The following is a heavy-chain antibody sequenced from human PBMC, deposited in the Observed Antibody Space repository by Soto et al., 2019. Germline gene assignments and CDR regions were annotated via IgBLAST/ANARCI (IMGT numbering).Heavy chain of an antibody. CDR3: TTIELLLWFGEPNAFDI. Sequence: GGSLRLPWAASGFTFSNAGMSRVRQAPGKGLEWVGRIKSKTDGGTTDYAAPVKGRFTISRDDSKNTLYLQMNSLKTEDTAVYYCTTIELLLWFGEPNAFDIWGQGTMVTVSS. CDR2: IKSKTDGGTT. D-gene: IGHD3-10*01. V-gene: IGHV3-15*01. CDR1: GFTFSNAG. J-gene: IGHJ3*02.